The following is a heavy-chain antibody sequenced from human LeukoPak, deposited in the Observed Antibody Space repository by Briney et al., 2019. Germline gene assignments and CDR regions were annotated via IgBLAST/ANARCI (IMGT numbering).Heavy chain of an antibody. CDR1: GGTFSSYT. D-gene: IGHD6-13*01. V-gene: IGHV1-2*06. CDR3: ARDKVAAADGWFDP. CDR2: INPNSGCT. J-gene: IGHJ5*02. Sequence: ASVKVSCKASGGTFSSYTISWVRQAPGQGLEWMGRINPNSGCTNYAQKFQVRVTMTRDTSISTAYMELSRLRSDDTAVYYCARDKVAAADGWFDPWGQGTLVTVSS.